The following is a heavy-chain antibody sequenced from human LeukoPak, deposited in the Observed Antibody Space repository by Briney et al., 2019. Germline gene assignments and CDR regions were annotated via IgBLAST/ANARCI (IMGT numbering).Heavy chain of an antibody. Sequence: GGSLRLSCEASDITFSSYGMHWVRQAPGKGLEWVAVTSYNGRESYYVDSVKGRFTISRDNSKNTLYLQMNSVTTDDTAVYYCAKATSPYDYVWGTSDWGQGTLVTVSS. CDR3: AKATSPYDYVWGTSD. D-gene: IGHD3-16*01. J-gene: IGHJ4*02. CDR2: TSYNGRES. V-gene: IGHV3-30*18. CDR1: DITFSSYG.